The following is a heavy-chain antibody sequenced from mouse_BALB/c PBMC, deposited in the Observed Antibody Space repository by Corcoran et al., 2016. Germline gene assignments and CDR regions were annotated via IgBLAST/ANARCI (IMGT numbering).Heavy chain of an antibody. D-gene: IGHD1-1*02. J-gene: IGHJ3*01. Sequence: QVTPNESGPGIFKPSQTLSLTCSFSGFSLSTSGMGVGLIRQPSGKGREWLAHICWDDDKYYNPSLKSQLTIAKDTSRNQVFLKITNVDTADTATYYCALRTSYGSTFAYCGQGTLVTVS. CDR1: GFSLSTSGMG. CDR3: ALRTSYGSTFAY. V-gene: IGHV8-8*01. CDR2: ICWDDDK.